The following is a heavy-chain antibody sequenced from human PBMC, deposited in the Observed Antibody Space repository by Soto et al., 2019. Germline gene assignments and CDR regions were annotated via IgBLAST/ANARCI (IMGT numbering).Heavy chain of an antibody. CDR3: ARVYPARYYDILTGHPLFDY. CDR1: GFTFSSYG. J-gene: IGHJ4*02. D-gene: IGHD3-9*01. Sequence: GGSLRLSCAASGFTFSSYGMHWVRQAPGKGLEWVAVIWYDGSNKYYADSVKGRFTISRDNSKNTLYLQMNSLRAEDTAVYYCARVYPARYYDILTGHPLFDYWGQGTLVTVSS. V-gene: IGHV3-33*01. CDR2: IWYDGSNK.